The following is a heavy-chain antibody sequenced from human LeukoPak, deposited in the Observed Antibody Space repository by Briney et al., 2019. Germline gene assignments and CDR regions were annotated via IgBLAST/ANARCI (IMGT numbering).Heavy chain of an antibody. V-gene: IGHV1-8*01. CDR1: GYTFTSYD. CDR2: MNPNSGNT. J-gene: IGHJ4*02. CDR3: ARWSDTYRAFDS. D-gene: IGHD4-23*01. Sequence: GASVKVSCKASGYTFTSYDINWVRQATGQGLEWMGWMNPNSGNTGYAQKFQGRVTMTRNTSISTAYMELSSLRSEDTAVYLCARWSDTYRAFDSWGQGTLVTVSS.